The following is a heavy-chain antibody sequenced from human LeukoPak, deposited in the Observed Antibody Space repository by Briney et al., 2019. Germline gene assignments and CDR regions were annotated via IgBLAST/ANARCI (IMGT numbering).Heavy chain of an antibody. CDR3: ARDKGSGSSGYFFFDY. Sequence: SVKVSCKASGGTFSSYAISWVRQAPGQGLEWLGRIIPIFGTANYAQKFQGRVTITTDESTSTAYMELSSLRSEDTAVYYCARDKGSGSSGYFFFDYWGQGTLVTFSS. CDR1: GGTFSSYA. J-gene: IGHJ4*02. D-gene: IGHD3-22*01. CDR2: IIPIFGTA. V-gene: IGHV1-69*05.